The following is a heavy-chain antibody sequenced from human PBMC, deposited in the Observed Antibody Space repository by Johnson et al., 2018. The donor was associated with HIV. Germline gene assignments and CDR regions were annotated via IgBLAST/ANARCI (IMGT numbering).Heavy chain of an antibody. V-gene: IGHV3-66*01. CDR3: ARGHMVRGVTQAFDI. Sequence: VQLVESGGGLVQPGGSLRLSCVASGFTVSGNYMSWVRQAPGKGLEWVSVMYSGGSTYYADSVKGRFTISRDNSKNTLYLQMNSLRAEDTAVYYCARGHMVRGVTQAFDIWGQGTMVTVSS. CDR1: GFTVSGNY. CDR2: MYSGGST. J-gene: IGHJ3*02. D-gene: IGHD3-10*01.